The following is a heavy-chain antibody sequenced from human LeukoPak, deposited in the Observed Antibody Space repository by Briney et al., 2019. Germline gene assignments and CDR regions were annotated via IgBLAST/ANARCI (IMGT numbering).Heavy chain of an antibody. J-gene: IGHJ4*02. CDR2: ISGDGSRT. V-gene: IGHV3-74*01. Sequence: GGSLRLSCAASGFTFSSYWMHWVRQAPGNGLVWVSHISGDGSRTSYADSVKGRFTISRDNAKNTLYLQMNSLRDEDTAVYYCARDRGYRIDCWGQGTLVTVSS. D-gene: IGHD2-15*01. CDR1: GFTFSSYW. CDR3: ARDRGYRIDC.